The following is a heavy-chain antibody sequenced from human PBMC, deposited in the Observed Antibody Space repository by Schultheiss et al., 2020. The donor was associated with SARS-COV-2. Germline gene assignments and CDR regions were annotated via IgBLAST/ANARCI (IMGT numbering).Heavy chain of an antibody. CDR3: ARGWQWLDPYYFDY. V-gene: IGHV1-2*04. D-gene: IGHD6-19*01. CDR1: GYTFTSYA. CDR2: ISAYNGNT. J-gene: IGHJ4*02. Sequence: ASVKVSCKASGYTFTSYAMHWVRQAPGQGLEWMGWISAYNGNTNYAQKFQGWVTMTRDTSISTAYMELSRLRSDDTAVYYCARGWQWLDPYYFDYWGQGTLVTVSS.